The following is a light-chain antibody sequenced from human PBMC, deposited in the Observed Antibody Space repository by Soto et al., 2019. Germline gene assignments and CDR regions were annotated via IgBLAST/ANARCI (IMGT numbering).Light chain of an antibody. CDR1: QSVSNW. Sequence: MTQSPSTLSASVGDRVTITCRASQSVSNWLAWYQQKPGQAPRLLIYGASTRAIDMPGRFSGRGSGTEFTLTISSLQSEDFAVYYCQQYRNWPRTFGQGTKVDIK. J-gene: IGKJ1*01. V-gene: IGKV3-15*01. CDR2: GAS. CDR3: QQYRNWPRT.